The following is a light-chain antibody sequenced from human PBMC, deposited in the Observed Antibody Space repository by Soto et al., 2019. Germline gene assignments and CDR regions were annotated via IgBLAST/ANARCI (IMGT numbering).Light chain of an antibody. CDR2: DAS. Sequence: EIVLTQSPATLSLSPGERATLSCRASQSVSSYLAWYQQKPGQAPRLLIYDASNRATGIPARFSGSGSGTDFPLTISSLDPEDFAIYYCQQRSNWPPITFGQGTRLEIK. CDR1: QSVSSY. V-gene: IGKV3-11*01. J-gene: IGKJ5*01. CDR3: QQRSNWPPIT.